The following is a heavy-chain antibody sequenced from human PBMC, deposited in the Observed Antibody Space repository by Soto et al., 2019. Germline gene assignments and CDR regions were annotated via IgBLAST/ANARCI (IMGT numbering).Heavy chain of an antibody. J-gene: IGHJ4*02. CDR1: GYTFTSYH. Sequence: QVQLVQSGAEVKKPGASVKVSCKTSGYTFTSYHISWVRQAPGQGLEWMGWISAYNTNTNYAQKFQGRVTMTTDTLSSTAYMELRSLRADDTAVYYCARDTPPTDYWGQGTLVTVSS. CDR3: ARDTPPTDY. V-gene: IGHV1-18*01. CDR2: ISAYNTNT.